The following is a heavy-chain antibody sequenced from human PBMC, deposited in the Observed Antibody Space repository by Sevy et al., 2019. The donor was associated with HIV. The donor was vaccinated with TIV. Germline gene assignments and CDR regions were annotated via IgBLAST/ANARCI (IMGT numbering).Heavy chain of an antibody. CDR3: ARDRYYDASGYYYYYYGMDV. CDR2: IDSGGST. V-gene: IGHV3-66*01. D-gene: IGHD3-22*01. Sequence: GGSLRLSCEASGFTVSGNYMAWVRLAPGKGLEWVSLIDSGGSTYYADYVKGRFNISRDNAKNTLYLQMNPRRAEDTVMYFCARDRYYDASGYYYYYYGMDVWGQGTTVTVSS. CDR1: GFTVSGNY. J-gene: IGHJ6*02.